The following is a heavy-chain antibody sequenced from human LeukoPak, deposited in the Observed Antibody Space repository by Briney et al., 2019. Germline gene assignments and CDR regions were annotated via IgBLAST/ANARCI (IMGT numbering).Heavy chain of an antibody. CDR1: GYTFTSYG. CDR2: ISAYNGNT. Sequence: ASVKVSCKASGYTFTSYGISWVRQAPGQGLEWMGWISAYNGNTNYAQKLQGRVTTTTDTSTSTAYMELRSLRSDDTAVYYCASGYCSSTSCYGGQDYWGQGTLVTVSS. V-gene: IGHV1-18*01. CDR3: ASGYCSSTSCYGGQDY. J-gene: IGHJ4*02. D-gene: IGHD2-2*03.